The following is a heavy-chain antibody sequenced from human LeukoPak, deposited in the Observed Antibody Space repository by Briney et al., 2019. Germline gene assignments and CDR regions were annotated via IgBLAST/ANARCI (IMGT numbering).Heavy chain of an antibody. CDR3: ARGSSGSYFSWPTASDY. D-gene: IGHD1-26*01. Sequence: ASVKVSCRASGYTFTSFGISWVGQAPGQGLEWMGWISAYNGNTSYAQKLQGRVTMTTDTSTSTAYMELRSLRSDDTAVYYCARGSSGSYFSWPTASDYWGQGTLVTVSS. CDR2: ISAYNGNT. J-gene: IGHJ4*02. CDR1: GYTFTSFG. V-gene: IGHV1-18*01.